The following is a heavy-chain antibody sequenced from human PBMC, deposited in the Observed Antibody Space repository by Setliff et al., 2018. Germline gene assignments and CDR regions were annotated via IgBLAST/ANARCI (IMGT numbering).Heavy chain of an antibody. CDR3: ARESYYYDSSGYSMGAFDI. D-gene: IGHD3-22*01. CDR1: GDSIRSSRYY. J-gene: IGHJ3*02. CDR2: IYSSGNT. V-gene: IGHV4-39*07. Sequence: SETLSLTCTVSGDSIRSSRYYWGWIRQPPGKGLEWIGSIYSSGNTYYNPSLKRRVTISVDTTKNQFSLQLNSVTAADTAVYYCARESYYYDSSGYSMGAFDIWGQGTTVTVSS.